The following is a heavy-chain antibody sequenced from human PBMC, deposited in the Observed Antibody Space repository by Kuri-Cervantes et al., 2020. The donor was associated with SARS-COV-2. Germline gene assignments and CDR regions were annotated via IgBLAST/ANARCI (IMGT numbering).Heavy chain of an antibody. V-gene: IGHV3-30-3*01. CDR1: GFTFSSYA. Sequence: GGSLRLSCAASGFTFSSYAMHWVRQAPGKGLEWVAVISYDGSNKYYADSVKGRFTISRDNSKNTLYLQMNSLRAEDTTVYYCARGDAFDIWGQGTMVTVSS. J-gene: IGHJ3*02. CDR3: ARGDAFDI. CDR2: ISYDGSNK.